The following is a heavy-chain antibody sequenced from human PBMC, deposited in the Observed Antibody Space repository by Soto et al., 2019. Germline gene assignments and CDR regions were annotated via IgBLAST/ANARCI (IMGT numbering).Heavy chain of an antibody. J-gene: IGHJ6*04. CDR1: GDTFSSYT. D-gene: IGHD2-21*02. Sequence: QVQLVQSGAEVMKPGSSVKVSCRASGDTFSSYTVSWVRQAPGQGLEWMGRIIPVLGVTNYAQKFRGRVRITAEESRKTAYLDLSGMISEDTAVYYCARRIYGGTDGYHTYYYGMDVWGKGTAVTVSS. CDR2: IIPVLGVT. CDR3: ARRIYGGTDGYHTYYYGMDV. V-gene: IGHV1-69*02.